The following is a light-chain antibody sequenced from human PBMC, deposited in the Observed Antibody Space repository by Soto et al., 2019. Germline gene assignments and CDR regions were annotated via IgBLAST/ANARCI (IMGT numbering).Light chain of an antibody. Sequence: QSLLTQPPSASGTPGQTVTTSCSGTSSNIGSNAVNWFQHLPGTAPKLLIYSNRQPPSGVPDRFSASKSGTSASLAISGLQSDGVAVYYCTTLDDSLNGRVFGGGTKLTVL. J-gene: IGLJ3*02. CDR3: TTLDDSLNGRV. CDR1: SSNIGSNA. CDR2: SNR. V-gene: IGLV1-44*01.